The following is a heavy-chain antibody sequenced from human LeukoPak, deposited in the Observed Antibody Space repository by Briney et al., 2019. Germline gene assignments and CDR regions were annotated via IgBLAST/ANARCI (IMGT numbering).Heavy chain of an antibody. CDR2: INHSGST. CDR3: AITGGTYDFWSGYPMDY. Sequence: SETLSLTCAVYGGSFSGYYWSWIRQPPGKGLEWIGEINHSGSTNYNPSLKSRVTISVDTSKNQFSLKLSSVTAADTAVYYCAITGGTYDFWSGYPMDYWGQGTLVTVSS. CDR1: GGSFSGYY. D-gene: IGHD3-3*01. J-gene: IGHJ4*02. V-gene: IGHV4-34*01.